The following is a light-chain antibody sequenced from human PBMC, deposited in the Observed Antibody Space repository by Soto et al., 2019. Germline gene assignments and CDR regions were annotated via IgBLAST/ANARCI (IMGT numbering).Light chain of an antibody. CDR1: QSVSNSY. Sequence: VMTQSPGTLSLSPGERATLSCRTSQSVSNSYLAWYQHKPGQAPRLLIYGASSRVTGIPDRFSGSGSGTDFTLTITRLETEDLAVYYCQQYGSSPGWTVGQGTKGDIK. J-gene: IGKJ1*01. CDR2: GAS. V-gene: IGKV3-20*01. CDR3: QQYGSSPGWT.